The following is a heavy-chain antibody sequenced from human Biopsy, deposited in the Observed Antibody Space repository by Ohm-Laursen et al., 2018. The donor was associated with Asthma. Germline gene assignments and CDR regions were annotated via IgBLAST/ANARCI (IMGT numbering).Heavy chain of an antibody. CDR3: VSPPGY. Sequence: GTLSLTCTVYGGYLTGHYWNWIRQPPGKGLEWIGEIDQSGYTNYNPSLKSRVTISADTSKNQFHLNLGSVTAADTAVYYCVSPPGYWGQGTRVTVSS. D-gene: IGHD2-8*02. CDR2: IDQSGYT. J-gene: IGHJ4*02. V-gene: IGHV4-34*01. CDR1: GGYLTGHY.